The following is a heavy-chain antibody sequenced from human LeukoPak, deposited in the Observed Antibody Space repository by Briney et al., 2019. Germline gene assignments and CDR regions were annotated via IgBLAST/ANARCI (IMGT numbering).Heavy chain of an antibody. CDR2: IYYSGST. D-gene: IGHD3-9*01. J-gene: IGHJ6*03. CDR1: GGSISSYY. CDR3: ARVQGVRYFDWLVDYYYYMDV. Sequence: SETLSLTCTVSGGSISSYYWSWIRQPPGNGLEWIGYIYYSGSTNYNPSLESRVTISVDTSKNQFSLKLSSVTAADTAVYYCARVQGVRYFDWLVDYYYYMDVWGKGTTVTVSS. V-gene: IGHV4-59*01.